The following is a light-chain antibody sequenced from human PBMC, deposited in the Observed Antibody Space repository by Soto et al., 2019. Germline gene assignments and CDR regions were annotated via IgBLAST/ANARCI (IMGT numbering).Light chain of an antibody. V-gene: IGLV2-14*01. J-gene: IGLJ1*01. CDR3: SSYTGSSTPYV. CDR1: SSDVGGYNY. CDR2: EVS. Sequence: QSALTQPASVSGSPGQSITISCTGTSSDVGGYNYVSWYQQHPGKAPKLMIYEVSKRPSGVSNRFSGSKSGNTASLTISGLQAEDEADYYCSSYTGSSTPYVFGTGTKLTVL.